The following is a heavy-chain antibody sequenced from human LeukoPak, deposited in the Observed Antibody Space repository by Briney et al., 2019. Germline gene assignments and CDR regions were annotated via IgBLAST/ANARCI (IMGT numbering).Heavy chain of an antibody. CDR3: ARRGGSYSHSDF. V-gene: IGHV1-18*01. Sequence: ASVKVSCKASGYIFTSYGISWVRQAPGQGLQWMGWVSPFNGNTDYAPKLQGRVTMTTDTSTTTAYMELRSLTPDDTAVYYCARRGGSYSHSDFWGQGTLVTVSS. CDR1: GYIFTSYG. CDR2: VSPFNGNT. J-gene: IGHJ4*02. D-gene: IGHD1-26*01.